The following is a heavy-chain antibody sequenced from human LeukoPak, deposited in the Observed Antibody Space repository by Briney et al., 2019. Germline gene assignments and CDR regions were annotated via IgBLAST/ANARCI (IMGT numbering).Heavy chain of an antibody. J-gene: IGHJ4*02. CDR3: AKGPGYYYDSSAKGTFDY. Sequence: GGSLRLSCAASGFTFSSYAMSWVRQAPGKGLEWVSAISGSGGSTYYADSVKGRFTISRDNSKNTLYLQMNSLRAEDTAVYYCAKGPGYYYDSSAKGTFDYWGQGTLVTVSS. CDR1: GFTFSSYA. V-gene: IGHV3-23*01. D-gene: IGHD3-22*01. CDR2: ISGSGGST.